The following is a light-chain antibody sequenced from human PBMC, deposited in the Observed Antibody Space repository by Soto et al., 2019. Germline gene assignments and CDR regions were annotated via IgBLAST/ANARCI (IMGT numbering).Light chain of an antibody. J-gene: IGKJ1*01. V-gene: IGKV1-39*01. CDR2: AAS. CDR3: QQSYSTWT. CDR1: HIISCY. Sequence: DIQTNHSPSSLSASVGDRVTITCRASHIISCYLNWYQQKPGKAPKLLIYAASSLQSGVPSRFSGSGSGTDFTLTISSLQPEDFATYYCQQSYSTWTFGQGTKVDIK.